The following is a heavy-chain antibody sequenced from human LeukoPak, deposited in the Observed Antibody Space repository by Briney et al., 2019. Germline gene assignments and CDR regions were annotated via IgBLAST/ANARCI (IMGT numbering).Heavy chain of an antibody. CDR2: INHSGST. V-gene: IGHV4-34*01. CDR1: GGSFSGYY. D-gene: IGHD2-8*01. CDR3: ARGSGVYYYYMDV. J-gene: IGHJ6*03. Sequence: SETLSLTCAVYGGSFSGYYWSWIRQPPGKGLEWIGEINHSGSTNYNPSLKSRLTISVDTSKNQFSLKLSSVTAADTAVYYCARGSGVYYYYMDVWGKGTTVTVSS.